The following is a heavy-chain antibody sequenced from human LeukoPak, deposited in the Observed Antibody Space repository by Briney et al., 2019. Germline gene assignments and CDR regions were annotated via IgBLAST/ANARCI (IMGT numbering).Heavy chain of an antibody. D-gene: IGHD2-2*01. Sequence: PGGSLRLSCAASGFTFNTYTMSWVRQAPGKGLEWVSSISSSNSYIYYADSVKGRFTISRDNAKNSLYLQMNSLRAEDTAVYYCARGPFTSISKYFDYWGQGTLVTVSS. CDR3: ARGPFTSISKYFDY. CDR1: GFTFNTYT. V-gene: IGHV3-21*01. J-gene: IGHJ4*02. CDR2: ISSSNSYI.